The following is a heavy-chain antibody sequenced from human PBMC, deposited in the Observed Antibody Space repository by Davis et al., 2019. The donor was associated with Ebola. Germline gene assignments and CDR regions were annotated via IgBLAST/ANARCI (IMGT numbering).Heavy chain of an antibody. Sequence: GESLKISCTASEFTFNDYTIHWVRQAPGKGLEWVSSISSSSSYIYYADSVKGRFTISRDNAKNSLYLQMNSLRAEDTAVYYCARALGSGWYRAYFDYWGQGTLVTVSS. CDR3: ARALGSGWYRAYFDY. D-gene: IGHD6-19*01. CDR1: EFTFNDYT. V-gene: IGHV3-21*01. CDR2: ISSSSSYI. J-gene: IGHJ4*02.